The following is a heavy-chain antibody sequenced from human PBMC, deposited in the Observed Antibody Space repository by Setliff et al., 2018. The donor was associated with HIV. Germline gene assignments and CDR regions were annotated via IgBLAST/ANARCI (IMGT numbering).Heavy chain of an antibody. CDR1: GGSFSSHY. D-gene: IGHD3-3*01. CDR3: AKEGGLYFGMLIHDAIDL. J-gene: IGHJ3*01. V-gene: IGHV4-59*11. CDR2: FYYSGST. Sequence: SETLSLTCTVSGGSFSSHYWSWIRQPPGKGLEWIGSFYYSGSTNNNPSLKSRVAISVDTSKNQFSLKLTSVTAADTAVYYCAKEGGLYFGMLIHDAIDLWGQGTMVTVSS.